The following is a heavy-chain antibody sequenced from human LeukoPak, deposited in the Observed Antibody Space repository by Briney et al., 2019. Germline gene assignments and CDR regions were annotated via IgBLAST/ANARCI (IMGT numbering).Heavy chain of an antibody. D-gene: IGHD5-18*01. J-gene: IGHJ4*02. CDR1: GFTFSLYW. Sequence: GGSLRLSCAASGFTFSLYWMSWVRQAPGKGLEWVSAISGSGGSTYYADSEKGRFTISRDNSKNTLYLQMNSLRAEDTAVYYCAKGRKQLGPDYWGQGTLVTVSS. V-gene: IGHV3-23*01. CDR2: ISGSGGST. CDR3: AKGRKQLGPDY.